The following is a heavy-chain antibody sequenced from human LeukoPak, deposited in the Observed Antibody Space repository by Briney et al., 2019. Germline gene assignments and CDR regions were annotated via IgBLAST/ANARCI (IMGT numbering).Heavy chain of an antibody. J-gene: IGHJ4*02. Sequence: SQTLSLTCTVSGGSISSGDYYWSWIRQPPGKGLEWIGYIYYRGSTYYNPSLKSRVTISLDTSKNQFSLKLSSVTAADTAVYYCARDILVGGGIFDDWGQGTLVTVSS. V-gene: IGHV4-30-4*08. D-gene: IGHD2-2*01. CDR3: ARDILVGGGIFDD. CDR1: GGSISSGDYY. CDR2: IYYRGST.